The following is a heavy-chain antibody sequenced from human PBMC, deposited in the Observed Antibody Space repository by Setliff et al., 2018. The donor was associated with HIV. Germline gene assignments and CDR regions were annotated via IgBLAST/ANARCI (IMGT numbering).Heavy chain of an antibody. D-gene: IGHD3-22*01. J-gene: IGHJ4*02. CDR1: GGTFSNHG. Sequence: ASVMVSCKASGGTFSNHGISWVRQAPGQGLEWMGGIIAILGTTQFAQKCQGRLTITADESTSTAYMELSSLKSEDTAVYYCARARGIITTFDYWGQGTLFTVSS. CDR3: ARARGIITTFDY. V-gene: IGHV1-69*13. CDR2: IIAILGTT.